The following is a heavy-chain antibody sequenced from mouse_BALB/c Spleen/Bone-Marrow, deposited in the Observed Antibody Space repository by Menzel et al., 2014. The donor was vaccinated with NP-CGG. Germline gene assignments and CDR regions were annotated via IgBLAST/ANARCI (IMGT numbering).Heavy chain of an antibody. Sequence: VQLQQSGAELVEPGASVKLSCTASGFNIKDTYMHWVKQRPEQGLEWIGRIDPANGNTKYDPKFQGKATITADTSSNTAYLQLSSLTSEDTAVYYCARFPYDYGGGDYWGQGTTLAVS. CDR3: ARFPYDYGGGDY. D-gene: IGHD2-4*01. J-gene: IGHJ2*01. CDR1: GFNIKDTY. CDR2: IDPANGNT. V-gene: IGHV14-3*02.